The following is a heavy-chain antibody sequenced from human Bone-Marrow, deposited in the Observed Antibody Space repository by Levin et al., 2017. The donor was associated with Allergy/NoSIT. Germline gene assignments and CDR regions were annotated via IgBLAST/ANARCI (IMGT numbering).Heavy chain of an antibody. Sequence: SQTLSLTCAVNGESFSGYFWTWIRPSPGGGLEWIGQINSNGITTYNPSLERRVILSVDPTKKQFSLKLNYLTAADTAVYFCARGGEVPSQYYLDYWGQGTLVTVS. CDR3: ARGGEVPSQYYLDY. CDR2: INSNGIT. J-gene: IGHJ4*02. CDR1: GESFSGYF. D-gene: IGHD1-1*01. V-gene: IGHV4-34*01.